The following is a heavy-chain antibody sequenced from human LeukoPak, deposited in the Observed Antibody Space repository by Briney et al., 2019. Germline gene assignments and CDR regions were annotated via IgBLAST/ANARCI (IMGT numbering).Heavy chain of an antibody. CDR3: AKDVRRCNGACT. D-gene: IGHD2-8*01. Sequence: RPGGSLRLSCAASGFSFSTYSFSWVRQAPGKGLEWVSGISASGGDTFYADSVKGRFTISRDNSKNTLSLQMNSLRVEDTAIYYCAKDVRRCNGACTWGQGTLVTVSS. J-gene: IGHJ5*02. V-gene: IGHV3-23*01. CDR2: ISASGGDT. CDR1: GFSFSTYS.